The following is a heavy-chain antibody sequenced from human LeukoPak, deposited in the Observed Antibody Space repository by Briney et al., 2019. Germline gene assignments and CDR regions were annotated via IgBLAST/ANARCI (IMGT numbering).Heavy chain of an antibody. CDR1: GGSISSGSYY. J-gene: IGHJ4*02. CDR2: IYYSGST. CDR3: ARHTEGYSGYDWLY. Sequence: SETLSLTCTVSGGSISSGSYYWSWIRQPPGKGLEWIGYIYYSGSTNYNPSLKSRVTISVDTSKNQFSLKLSSVTAADTAVYYCARHTEGYSGYDWLYWGQGTLVTVSS. D-gene: IGHD5-12*01. V-gene: IGHV4-61*01.